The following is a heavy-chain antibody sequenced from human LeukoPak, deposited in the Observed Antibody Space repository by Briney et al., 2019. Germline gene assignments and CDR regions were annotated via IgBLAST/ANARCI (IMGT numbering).Heavy chain of an antibody. CDR2: ISYDGSNK. Sequence: PGRSLRLSCAASGFTFSSYAMHWVRQAPGKGLEWVAVISYDGSNKYYADSVKGRLTISRDNSKNTLYLQMNSLRAEDAAVYYCARDFRYWGQGTLVTVSS. J-gene: IGHJ4*02. D-gene: IGHD3-10*01. CDR1: GFTFSSYA. CDR3: ARDFRY. V-gene: IGHV3-30-3*01.